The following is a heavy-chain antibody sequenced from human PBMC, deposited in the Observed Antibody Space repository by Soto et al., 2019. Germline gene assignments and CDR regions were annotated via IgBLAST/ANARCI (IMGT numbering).Heavy chain of an antibody. D-gene: IGHD2-15*01. CDR2: IYYSGST. J-gene: IGHJ6*02. V-gene: IGHV4-59*01. CDR3: AREGCSGGSCYSNYYYGMDV. CDR1: GGSISNYY. Sequence: SETLSLTCSVSGGSISNYYWIWVRQPPRKGLEWIGYIYYSGSTNYNPSLKSRVTISADTSNNQFSLKLISVTAADTAVYYCAREGCSGGSCYSNYYYGMDVWGQGTTVTVSS.